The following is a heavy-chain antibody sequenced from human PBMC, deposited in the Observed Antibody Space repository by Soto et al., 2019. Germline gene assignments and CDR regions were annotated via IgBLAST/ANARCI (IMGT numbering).Heavy chain of an antibody. V-gene: IGHV3-30-3*01. CDR1: GFTFSSYA. CDR2: ISYDGSNK. CDR3: ARGTGIVGATGAFDI. J-gene: IGHJ3*02. Sequence: GGSLRLSCAASGFTFSSYAMHWVRQAPGKGLEWVAVISYDGSNKYYADSVKGRFTISRDNSKNTLYLQMNSLRAEDTAVYYCARGTGIVGATGAFDIWGQGTMVTVSS. D-gene: IGHD1-26*01.